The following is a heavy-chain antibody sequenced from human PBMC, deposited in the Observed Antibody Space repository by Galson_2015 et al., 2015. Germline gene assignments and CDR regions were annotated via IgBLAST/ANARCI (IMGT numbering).Heavy chain of an antibody. V-gene: IGHV3-7*05. D-gene: IGHD6-13*01. Sequence: SLRLSCAASGFTFSSYWMSWVRQAPGKGLEWVANIKQDGSEKCYVDSVKGRFTISRDNAKNSLYLQMNSLRAEDTAVYYCARDAGIAAAAKPDWYFDLWGRGTLVTVSS. CDR1: GFTFSSYW. CDR2: IKQDGSEK. CDR3: ARDAGIAAAAKPDWYFDL. J-gene: IGHJ2*01.